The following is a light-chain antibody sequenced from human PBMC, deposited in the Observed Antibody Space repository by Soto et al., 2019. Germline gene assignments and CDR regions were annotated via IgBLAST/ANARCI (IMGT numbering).Light chain of an antibody. CDR3: SSYSSSSTLVV. Sequence: QSALTQPASVSGSPGQSITISCTGTSSVVGGYNYVSWYQQHPGKAPKLMIFELTNRPSGVSNRFSGSKSGNTASLTISGLQAEDEADYYCSSYSSSSTLVVFGGGTKVTVL. V-gene: IGLV2-14*03. J-gene: IGLJ2*01. CDR2: ELT. CDR1: SSVVGGYNY.